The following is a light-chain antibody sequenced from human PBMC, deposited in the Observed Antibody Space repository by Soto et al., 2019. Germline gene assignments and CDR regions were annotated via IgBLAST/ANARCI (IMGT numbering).Light chain of an antibody. CDR3: QQSYSTPLP. J-gene: IGKJ4*01. CDR2: AAS. CDR1: QSISSY. V-gene: IGKV1-39*01. Sequence: IQITQSPSSLSASDGHSNTIPCRASQSISSYLNWYQQKPGKAPKLLIYAASSLQSGVPSRFSGSGSGTDFTLTISSLQPEDFATYYCQQSYSTPLPFGGGTKVDIK.